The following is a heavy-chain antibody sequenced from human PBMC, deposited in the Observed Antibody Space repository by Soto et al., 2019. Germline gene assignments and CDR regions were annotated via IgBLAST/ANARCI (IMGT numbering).Heavy chain of an antibody. J-gene: IGHJ4*02. Sequence: GESLKISCKASGYSFTTYWIGWVRHMPGKGLEVMGIISTADSHTTYGPSFQGRVTISAVKSINTAYLQWSSLQGSDTAMYHCARPRGSTLSFDSWGQGTLVTVSS. CDR2: ISTADSHT. CDR1: GYSFTTYW. D-gene: IGHD1-26*01. CDR3: ARPRGSTLSFDS. V-gene: IGHV5-51*01.